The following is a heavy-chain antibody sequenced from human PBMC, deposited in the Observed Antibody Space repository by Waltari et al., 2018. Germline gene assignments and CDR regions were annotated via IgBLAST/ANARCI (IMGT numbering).Heavy chain of an antibody. V-gene: IGHV4-59*11. D-gene: IGHD3-10*01. Sequence: QVQLKELGPGLVKPPATLSLTCTASVDSISTHFWHWIRQPPGKGLEWIGYIGYSGTTKYNPSLRIRVTISKDTSTNQFSLKLTSVTAADTAVYYCTRTVGTMVRGIGAFDIWGQGTMVTVSS. CDR3: TRTVGTMVRGIGAFDI. CDR2: IGYSGTT. J-gene: IGHJ3*02. CDR1: VDSISTHF.